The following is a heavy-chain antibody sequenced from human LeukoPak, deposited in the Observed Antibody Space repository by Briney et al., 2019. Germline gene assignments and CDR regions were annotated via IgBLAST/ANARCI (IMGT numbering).Heavy chain of an antibody. V-gene: IGHV4-4*02. CDR1: GGSISSTNW. CDR2: IYHSGNT. D-gene: IGHD6-19*01. Sequence: SGTLSLTCAVSGGSISSTNWWSWVRQPPGKGLEWIGEIYHSGNTNYNPSLKSRVTLSVDKSKNQLSLRVNSVTAADTAVYYCVANGWYSLEHWGQGTLVIVSS. CDR3: VANGWYSLEH. J-gene: IGHJ1*01.